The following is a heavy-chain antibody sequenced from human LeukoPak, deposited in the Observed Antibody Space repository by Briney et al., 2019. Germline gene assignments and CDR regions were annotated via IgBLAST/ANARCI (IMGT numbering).Heavy chain of an antibody. V-gene: IGHV4-59*01. J-gene: IGHJ4*02. D-gene: IGHD2-21*01. CDR3: ARGVVIAPQTFDY. CDR1: GGSISSFY. Sequence: SETLSLTCTVSGGSISSFYWSWIRQPPGKGLEWIGYIYYSGSTNYNPSLKSRVTISVDTSKNQFSLKLSSVTAADTAVYYCARGVVIAPQTFDYWGQGTLVTVSS. CDR2: IYYSGST.